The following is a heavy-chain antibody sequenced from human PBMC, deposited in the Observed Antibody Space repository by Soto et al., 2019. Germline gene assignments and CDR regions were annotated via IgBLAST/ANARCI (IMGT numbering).Heavy chain of an antibody. V-gene: IGHV4-34*01. J-gene: IGHJ4*02. CDR3: ARASVNYDFWSGSRSPSFDY. Sequence: SETLSLTCAVYGGSFSGYYWSWIRQPPGKGLEWIGEINHSGSTNYNPSLKSRVTISVDTSKNQFSLKLSSVTAADTAVYYCARASVNYDFWSGSRSPSFDYWGQGTLVTVSS. CDR1: GGSFSGYY. D-gene: IGHD3-3*01. CDR2: INHSGST.